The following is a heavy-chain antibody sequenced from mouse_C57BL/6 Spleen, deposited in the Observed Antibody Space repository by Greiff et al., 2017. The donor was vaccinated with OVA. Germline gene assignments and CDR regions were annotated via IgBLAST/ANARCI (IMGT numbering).Heavy chain of an antibody. CDR2: IDPETGGT. V-gene: IGHV1-15*01. J-gene: IGHJ1*03. CDR1: GYTFTDYE. CDR3: TRGFTTVVATNLDV. Sequence: QVQLQQSGAELVRPGASVTLSCKASGYTFTDYEMHWVKQTPVHGLEWIGAIDPETGGTAYNQKFKGKAILTADKSSSTAYMELRSLTSEDSAVYYCTRGFTTVVATNLDVWGTGTTVTVSS. D-gene: IGHD1-1*01.